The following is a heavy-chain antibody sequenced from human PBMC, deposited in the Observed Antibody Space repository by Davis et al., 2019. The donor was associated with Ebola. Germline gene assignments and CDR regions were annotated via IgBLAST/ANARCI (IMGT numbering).Heavy chain of an antibody. CDR3: ASKAWFDP. V-gene: IGHV3-30-3*01. Sequence: GGSLRLSCAASGFTFSSYAMHWVRQAPGKGLEWVAVISYDGSNKYYADSVKGRFTTSRDNSKNTLYLQMNSLRAEDTAVYYCASKAWFDPWGQGTLVTVSS. CDR1: GFTFSSYA. J-gene: IGHJ5*02. CDR2: ISYDGSNK.